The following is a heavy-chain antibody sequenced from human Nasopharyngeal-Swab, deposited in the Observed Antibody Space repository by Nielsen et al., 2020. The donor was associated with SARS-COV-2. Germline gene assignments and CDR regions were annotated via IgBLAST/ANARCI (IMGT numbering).Heavy chain of an antibody. CDR1: GFTFDDYA. V-gene: IGHV3-9*01. Sequence: SLKISCAASGFTFDDYAMHWVRQAPGKGLEWVSGISWNSGSIGYADSVKGRFTISRDNAKNSLYLQMNSLRAEDTALYYCAKDITSGDTMATHYYYGMGVWGQGTTVTVSS. D-gene: IGHD2-21*01. J-gene: IGHJ6*02. CDR3: AKDITSGDTMATHYYYGMGV. CDR2: ISWNSGSI.